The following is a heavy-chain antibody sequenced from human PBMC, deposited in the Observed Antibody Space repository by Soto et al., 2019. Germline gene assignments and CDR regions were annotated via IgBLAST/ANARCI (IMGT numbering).Heavy chain of an antibody. CDR2: INAGNGNT. CDR1: GYTFTSYA. Sequence: GASVKVSCKASGYTFTSYAMHWVRQAPGQRLEWMGWINAGNGNTNYAQKLQGRVTMTTDTSTSTAYMELRSLRSDDTAVYYCARDRGKDYDFWSGYPYGMDVWGQGTTVTVSS. CDR3: ARDRGKDYDFWSGYPYGMDV. J-gene: IGHJ6*02. D-gene: IGHD3-3*01. V-gene: IGHV1-3*01.